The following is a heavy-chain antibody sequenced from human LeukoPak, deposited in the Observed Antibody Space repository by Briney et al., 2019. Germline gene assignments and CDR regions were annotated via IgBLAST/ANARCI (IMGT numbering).Heavy chain of an antibody. V-gene: IGHV3-30*03. D-gene: IGHD3-10*01. J-gene: IGHJ6*04. CDR1: GFTFSSYG. CDR3: AHTHLTLWFGELLPKRGMDV. Sequence: QAGRSLRLSCAASGFTFSSYGMHWVRQAPGKGLEWVAVISYDGSNKYYADSVKGRFTISRDNSKNTLYLQMSSLRAEDTAVYYCAHTHLTLWFGELLPKRGMDVWGKGTTVTVSS. CDR2: ISYDGSNK.